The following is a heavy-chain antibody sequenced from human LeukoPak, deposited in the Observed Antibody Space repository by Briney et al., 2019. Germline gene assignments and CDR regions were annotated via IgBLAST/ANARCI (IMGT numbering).Heavy chain of an antibody. J-gene: IGHJ4*02. D-gene: IGHD4-17*01. CDR1: GGSISSYY. CDR2: IYYSGST. Sequence: SEILSLTCTVSGGSISSYYWSWIRQPPGKGLEWIGYIYYSGSTNYNPSLKSRVTISVDTSKNQFSLKLSSVTAADTAVYYCARHGDDDYGDKWTYYFDYWGQGTLVTVSS. V-gene: IGHV4-59*08. CDR3: ARHGDDDYGDKWTYYFDY.